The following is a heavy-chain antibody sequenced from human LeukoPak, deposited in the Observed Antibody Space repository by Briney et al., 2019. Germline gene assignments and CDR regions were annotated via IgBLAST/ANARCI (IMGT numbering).Heavy chain of an antibody. J-gene: IGHJ4*02. CDR3: ARPSFRTGSYFDH. D-gene: IGHD3/OR15-3a*01. CDR2: IKQGGSEK. V-gene: IGHV3-7*01. Sequence: GGSLRLSCAASGFTFSSYWMSWVRQAPGKGLEWVANIKQGGSEKYYVDSVKGRFTISRDNTKTSLYLQMNSLRVEDTAVYYCARPSFRTGSYFDHWGQGTLVTVSS. CDR1: GFTFSSYW.